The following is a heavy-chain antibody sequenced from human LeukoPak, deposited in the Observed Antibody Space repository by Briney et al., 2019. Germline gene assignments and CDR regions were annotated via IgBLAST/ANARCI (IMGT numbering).Heavy chain of an antibody. D-gene: IGHD2-2*01. V-gene: IGHV3-30*18. CDR3: AKGPGYCSSTSCYADYYYGMDV. Sequence: GGSLRLSCAASGFTFSSYGMHWVRQAPGKGLEWVAVISYDGSNKYYADSVKGRFTISRDNSKNTLYLQMNSLRAEDTAVYYCAKGPGYCSSTSCYADYYYGMDVGGQGPTVTVSS. J-gene: IGHJ6*02. CDR2: ISYDGSNK. CDR1: GFTFSSYG.